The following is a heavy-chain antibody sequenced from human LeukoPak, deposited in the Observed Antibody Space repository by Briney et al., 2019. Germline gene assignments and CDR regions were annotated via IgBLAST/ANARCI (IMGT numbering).Heavy chain of an antibody. CDR1: GFTLSSYA. CDR2: ISGSGGST. D-gene: IGHD3-10*01. J-gene: IGHJ5*02. V-gene: IGHV3-23*01. CDR3: AKDLPYYYGSGANWFDP. Sequence: GGSLRLSCAASGFTLSSYAMSWVRQAPGKGLEWVSAISGSGGSTYYADSVKGRFTISRDNSKNTLYLQMNSLRAEDTAVYYCAKDLPYYYGSGANWFDPWGQGTLVTVSS.